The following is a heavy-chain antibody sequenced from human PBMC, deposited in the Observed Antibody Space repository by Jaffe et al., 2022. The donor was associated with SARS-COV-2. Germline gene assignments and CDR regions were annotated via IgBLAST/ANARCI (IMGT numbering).Heavy chain of an antibody. Sequence: EVQLVESGGGLVQPGGSLRLSCTASEFTFRNYWMTWVRQAPGKGLGWAANIKQDGSEKYYVDSVKGRFTISRDNAKSSLFLEMNNLRAEDTAVYYCARGRGAYYYYYLDVWGKGTTVTVSS. CDR1: EFTFRNYW. D-gene: IGHD3-16*01. CDR3: ARGRGAYYYYYLDV. V-gene: IGHV3-7*04. CDR2: IKQDGSEK. J-gene: IGHJ6*03.